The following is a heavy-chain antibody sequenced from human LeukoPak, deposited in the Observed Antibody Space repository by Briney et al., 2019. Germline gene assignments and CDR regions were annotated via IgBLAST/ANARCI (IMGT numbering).Heavy chain of an antibody. CDR1: GFTFSSYA. V-gene: IGHV3-23*01. J-gene: IGHJ4*02. CDR2: ISGSGGST. D-gene: IGHD3-10*01. CDR3: ARDKNGGAFDY. Sequence: GGSLRLSCAASGFTFSSYAMSWVRQAPGKGLEWVSAISGSGGSTYYADSVKGRFTIPRDNSKNTLYLQMNSLRADDTAVYYCARDKNGGAFDYCGQGTLVTVSS.